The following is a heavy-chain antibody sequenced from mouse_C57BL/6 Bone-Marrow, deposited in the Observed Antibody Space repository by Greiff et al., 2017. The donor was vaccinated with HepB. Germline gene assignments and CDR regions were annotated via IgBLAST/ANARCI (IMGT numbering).Heavy chain of an antibody. V-gene: IGHV1-81*01. D-gene: IGHD2-1*01. J-gene: IGHJ2*01. Sequence: QVQLKESGAELARPGASVKLSCKASGYTFTSYGISWVKQRTGQGLEWIGEIYPRSGNTYYNEKFKGKATLTADKSSSTAYMELRSLTSEDSAVYFCARHSYYGKDYWGQGTTLTVSS. CDR2: IYPRSGNT. CDR3: ARHSYYGKDY. CDR1: GYTFTSYG.